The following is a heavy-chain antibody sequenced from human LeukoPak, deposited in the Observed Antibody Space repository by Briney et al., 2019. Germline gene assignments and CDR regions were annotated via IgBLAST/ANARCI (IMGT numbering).Heavy chain of an antibody. Sequence: ASVKVSCKASGYTFTSYGISWVRQAPGQGLEWMGGCNPEDGETIYAQKFQARVTMTEDTSTDTAYMELSSLRSEDTAVYYCATVSFWGQGTLVTVSS. CDR2: CNPEDGET. CDR3: ATVSF. V-gene: IGHV1-24*01. J-gene: IGHJ4*02. CDR1: GYTFTSYG.